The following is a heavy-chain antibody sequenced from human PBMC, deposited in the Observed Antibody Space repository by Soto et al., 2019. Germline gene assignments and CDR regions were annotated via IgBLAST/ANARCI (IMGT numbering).Heavy chain of an antibody. D-gene: IGHD6-6*01. Sequence: QLQLQESGPGLVKPSETLSLTCTVSGGSISSSSYYWGWIRQPPGKGLEWIGSIYYSGSTYYNPSLMSLVTISVDTSKNQFSLKLSSVTAADTAVYYGARHGVAARGKFDPCGQGTLVTVSA. J-gene: IGHJ5*02. CDR2: IYYSGST. CDR3: ARHGVAARGKFDP. V-gene: IGHV4-39*01. CDR1: GGSISSSSYY.